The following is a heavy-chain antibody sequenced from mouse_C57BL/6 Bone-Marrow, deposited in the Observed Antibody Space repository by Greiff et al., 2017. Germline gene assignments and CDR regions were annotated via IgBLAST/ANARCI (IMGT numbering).Heavy chain of an antibody. Sequence: EVKLMESGGGLVQPGGSLSLSCAASGFTFTDCYMSWVRQPPGKALEWLGFIRNKANGYTTEYSASVKGRFTISRDNSQSILYLQMNALRAEDSATYYCARYTAVVGGYFDVWGTGTTVTVSS. D-gene: IGHD1-1*01. CDR3: ARYTAVVGGYFDV. V-gene: IGHV7-3*01. CDR1: GFTFTDCY. J-gene: IGHJ1*03. CDR2: IRNKANGYTT.